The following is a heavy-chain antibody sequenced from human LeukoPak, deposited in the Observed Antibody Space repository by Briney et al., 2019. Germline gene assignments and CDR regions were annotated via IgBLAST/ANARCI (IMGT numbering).Heavy chain of an antibody. V-gene: IGHV4-59*01. CDR3: ARYSGYDYYDPTYYFDY. J-gene: IGHJ4*02. Sequence: SQTLSLTCTVSGGSISSYYWSWIRQPPGKGLEWIGYIYYSGSTNYNPSLKSRVTISVDTSKNQFSLKLRSVTAADTAVYYCARYSGYDYYDPTYYFDYWGQGTLVTVSS. CDR1: GGSISSYY. D-gene: IGHD5-12*01. CDR2: IYYSGST.